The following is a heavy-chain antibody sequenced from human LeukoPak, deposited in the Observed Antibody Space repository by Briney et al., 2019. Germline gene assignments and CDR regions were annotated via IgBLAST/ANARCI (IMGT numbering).Heavy chain of an antibody. Sequence: GGSLRLSCAASGFTFSSYGMHWVRQAPGKGLEWEAVISLDATSEYYADSVKGRFTVSRDNSKNTLYLQMNSLRPEDTAVYYCARASYGSGNWGTIDYWGQGILVTVSS. CDR3: ARASYGSGNWGTIDY. CDR1: GFTFSSYG. CDR2: ISLDATSE. J-gene: IGHJ4*02. D-gene: IGHD3-10*01. V-gene: IGHV3-30*19.